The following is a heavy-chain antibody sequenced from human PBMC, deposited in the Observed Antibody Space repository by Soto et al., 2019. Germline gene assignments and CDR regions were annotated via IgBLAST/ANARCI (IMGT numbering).Heavy chain of an antibody. CDR1: GFTFSSYA. J-gene: IGHJ4*02. CDR3: AKRATGTYFDY. Sequence: EEQLLESGGGLVQPGGSWRLSCAASGFTFSSYAMNWVRQAPGKGLEWVSVISGSGGSTYYADSVKGRFTISRDNSKNTLYLQMNSLRAEDTAVYYCAKRATGTYFDYWGQGTVVTVSS. CDR2: ISGSGGST. V-gene: IGHV3-23*01. D-gene: IGHD1-1*01.